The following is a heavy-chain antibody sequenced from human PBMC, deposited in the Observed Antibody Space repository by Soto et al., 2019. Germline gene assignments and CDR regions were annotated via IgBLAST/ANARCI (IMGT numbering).Heavy chain of an antibody. CDR3: VRHRFLWFATDVD. J-gene: IGHJ4*02. D-gene: IGHD3-10*01. Sequence: PSETLSLTCSVSAASAITYWGWIRQPPGKGLEWVGSISKGGSPYYNPSLKSRVTLSVDTSKNQSSLRLTTVTAADTAVYYCVRHRFLWFATDVDWGQGTRVTVSS. CDR2: ISKGGSP. V-gene: IGHV4-39*01. CDR1: AASAITY.